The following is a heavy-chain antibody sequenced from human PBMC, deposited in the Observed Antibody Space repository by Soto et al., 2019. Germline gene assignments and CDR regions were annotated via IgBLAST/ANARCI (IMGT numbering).Heavy chain of an antibody. CDR2: IYYSGST. J-gene: IGHJ3*02. Sequence: QLQLQESGPGLVKPSETLSLTCTVSGGSISSSSYYWGWIRQPPGKGLEWIGSIYYSGSTYYNPSLRGRLPISVDPSKNDFSLRRGSVTAADTAVYYCATGLLPPDVFDIWGQGTMVTVSS. D-gene: IGHD3-22*01. CDR3: ATGLLPPDVFDI. CDR1: GGSISSSSYY. V-gene: IGHV4-39*01.